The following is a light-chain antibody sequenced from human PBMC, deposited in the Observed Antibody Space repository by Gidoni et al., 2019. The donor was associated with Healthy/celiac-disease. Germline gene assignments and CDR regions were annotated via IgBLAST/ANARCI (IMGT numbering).Light chain of an antibody. J-gene: IGKJ3*01. Sequence: ELTQSPGTLSLSPGERATLSCRASQSVSSSYLAGYQQKPGQAPRLLIYGASSRATGIPDRFSGSGSGTDFTLTISRLEPEDFAVYYCQHYGTFGPGTKVDIK. CDR1: QSVSSSY. CDR3: QHYGT. V-gene: IGKV3-20*01. CDR2: GAS.